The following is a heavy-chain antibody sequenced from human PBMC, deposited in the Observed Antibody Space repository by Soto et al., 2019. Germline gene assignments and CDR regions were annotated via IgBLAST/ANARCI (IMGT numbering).Heavy chain of an antibody. D-gene: IGHD1-26*01. CDR1: GGSISSSSYY. CDR3: ATQEVGGSYVYPFDP. V-gene: IGHV4-39*02. CDR2: IYYSGST. Sequence: QLQLQESGPGLVKPSETLSLTCTVSGGSISSSSYYWGWIRQPPGKGLEWIGSIYYSGSTYYNPSLKSRVPISVDTSKNHFYLKLSSVTAADTAVYYCATQEVGGSYVYPFDPWGQGTLVTVSS. J-gene: IGHJ5*02.